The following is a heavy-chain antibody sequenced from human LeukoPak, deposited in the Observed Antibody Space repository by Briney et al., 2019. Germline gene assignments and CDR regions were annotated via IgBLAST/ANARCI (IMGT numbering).Heavy chain of an antibody. J-gene: IGHJ5*02. CDR3: ARRSPVEYCSSTSCYAGWFDP. V-gene: IGHV4-34*01. CDR1: GVSFSGYY. CDR2: INHSGST. Sequence: PSETLSLTCAVYGVSFSGYYWSWIRQPPGKGLEGIGEINHSGSTNYNPSLKSRVTISVDTSKNQFSLKLSSVTAADTAVYYCARRSPVEYCSSTSCYAGWFDPWGQGTLVTVSS. D-gene: IGHD2-2*01.